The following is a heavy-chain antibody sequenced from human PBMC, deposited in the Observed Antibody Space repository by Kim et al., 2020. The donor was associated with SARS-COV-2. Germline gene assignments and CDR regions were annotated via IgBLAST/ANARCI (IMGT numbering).Heavy chain of an antibody. J-gene: IGHJ6*01. CDR1: GFTFSSYA. Sequence: GGSLRLSCAASGFTFSSYAMHWVRQAPGKGLEWVAVISYDGSNKYYADSVKGRFTISRDNSKNTLYLQMNSLRAEDTAVYYCARGTGCSSTSCYDGMDV. D-gene: IGHD2-2*01. V-gene: IGHV3-30-3*01. CDR3: ARGTGCSSTSCYDGMDV. CDR2: ISYDGSNK.